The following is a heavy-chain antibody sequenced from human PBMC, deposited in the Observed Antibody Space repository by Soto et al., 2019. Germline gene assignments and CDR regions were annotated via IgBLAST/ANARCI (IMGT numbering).Heavy chain of an antibody. CDR2: IIPIFGTA. V-gene: IGHV1-69*01. D-gene: IGHD1-26*01. CDR1: AGTFSCYS. J-gene: IGHJ4*02. CDR3: ASAPIVGAGNRHFDY. Sequence: SSVKFSCKTSAGTFSCYSIRWVRQGPGQGLEWMGGIIPIFGTANYAQKFQGRVTITADESTSTAYMELSSLRSEDTAVYYCASAPIVGAGNRHFDYWGQATLVTAS.